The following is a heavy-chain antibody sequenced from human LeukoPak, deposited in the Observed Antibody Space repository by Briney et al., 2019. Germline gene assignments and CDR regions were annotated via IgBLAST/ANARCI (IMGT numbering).Heavy chain of an antibody. D-gene: IGHD6-19*01. CDR2: IYYSGST. J-gene: IGHJ5*02. CDR3: ASVRQRQWHPEGFDP. CDR1: GGSISSSSYY. V-gene: IGHV4-39*07. Sequence: SETLSLTCTVSGGSISSSSYYWGWIRQPPGKGLEWIGSIYYSGSTYYNPSLKSRVTIPVDKSKNQFSLKLSSVTAADTAVYYCASVRQRQWHPEGFDPWGQGTLVTVSS.